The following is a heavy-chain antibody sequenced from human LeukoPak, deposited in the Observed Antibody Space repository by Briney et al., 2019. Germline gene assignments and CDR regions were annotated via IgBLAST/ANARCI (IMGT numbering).Heavy chain of an antibody. CDR1: GGSISSGGYY. D-gene: IGHD4-17*01. J-gene: IGHJ6*02. CDR2: IYYSGST. CDR3: ARDQRSGTDDYYYYGMDV. V-gene: IGHV4-31*03. Sequence: KTSETLSLTCTVSGGSISSGGYYWSWIRQHPGKGLEWIGYIYYSGSTYYNPSLKSRVTISVDTSKNQFSLKLSSVTAADTAVYYCARDQRSGTDDYYYYGMDVWGQGTTVTVSS.